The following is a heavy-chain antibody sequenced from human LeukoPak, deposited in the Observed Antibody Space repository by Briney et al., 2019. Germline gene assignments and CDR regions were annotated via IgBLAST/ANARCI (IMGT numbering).Heavy chain of an antibody. CDR2: IYYSGST. D-gene: IGHD1-14*01. CDR3: ASTRGGTSKVDY. CDR1: GGSISSYY. Sequence: SETLSLTCTVSGGSISSYYWSWIRQPPGKGLEWIGYIYYSGSTNYNPSLKSRVTISVDTSKNQFSLKLSSVTAADTAVYYCASTRGGTSKVDYWGQGTLVTVSS. J-gene: IGHJ4*02. V-gene: IGHV4-59*01.